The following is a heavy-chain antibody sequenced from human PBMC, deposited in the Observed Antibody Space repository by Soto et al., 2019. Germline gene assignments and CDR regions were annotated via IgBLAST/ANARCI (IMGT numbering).Heavy chain of an antibody. Sequence: GGSLRLSCAASGFTFSSYGMHWVRQAPGKGLEWVAVISYDGSNKYYADSVKGRFTISRDNSKNTLYLQMNSLRAEDTAVYYCARPHSDFWSGSEYWGQGTLVTVSS. CDR1: GFTFSSYG. J-gene: IGHJ4*02. V-gene: IGHV3-30*03. D-gene: IGHD3-3*01. CDR3: ARPHSDFWSGSEY. CDR2: ISYDGSNK.